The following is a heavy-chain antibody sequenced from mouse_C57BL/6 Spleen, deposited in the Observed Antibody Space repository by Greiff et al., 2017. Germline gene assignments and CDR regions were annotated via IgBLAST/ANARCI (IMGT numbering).Heavy chain of an antibody. D-gene: IGHD4-1*01. V-gene: IGHV6-6*01. CDR3: TLGRTCFSY. CDR2: IRNKDNNHAT. Sequence: EVMLVESGGGLVQPGGSMKLSCAASGFTFSDAWMDWVRQSPEKGLEWVAEIRNKDNNHATYYAESVKGRFTIARDDSKASVYLQRNILRADDTGIYYWTLGRTCFSYWGQGTLVTVSA. J-gene: IGHJ3*01. CDR1: GFTFSDAW.